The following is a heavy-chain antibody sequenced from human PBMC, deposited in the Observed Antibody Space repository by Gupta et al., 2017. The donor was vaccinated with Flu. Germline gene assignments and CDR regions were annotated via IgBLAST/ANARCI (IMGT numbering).Heavy chain of an antibody. CDR2: INPSGGST. J-gene: IGHJ4*02. CDR1: GYTFTPSY. CDR3: ALLSEVIDY. D-gene: IGHD3-10*01. V-gene: IGHV1-46*01. Sequence: QVQLVQSGAEVKKPGASVKVSCKASGYTFTPSYMPWVRQAPGQGLEWMGIINPSGGSTSYAQKFQGRVTMTRDTSTSTVYMELSSLRSEDTAVYYCALLSEVIDYWGQGTLVTVSS.